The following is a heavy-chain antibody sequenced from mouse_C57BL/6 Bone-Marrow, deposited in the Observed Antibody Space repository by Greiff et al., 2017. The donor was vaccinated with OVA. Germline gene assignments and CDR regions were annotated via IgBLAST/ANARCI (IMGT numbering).Heavy chain of an antibody. CDR1: GYTFTSYW. CDR3: AREYYDGYPAWFAY. CDR2: IYPSDSET. J-gene: IGHJ3*01. Sequence: VQLQQPGAELVRPGSSVKLSCKASGYTFTSYWMDWVKQRPGQGLEWIGNIYPSDSETHYNQKFKDKATLTVDKSSSTAYMQLSSLTSEDSAVYYCAREYYDGYPAWFAYWGQGTLVTVSA. D-gene: IGHD2-3*01. V-gene: IGHV1-61*01.